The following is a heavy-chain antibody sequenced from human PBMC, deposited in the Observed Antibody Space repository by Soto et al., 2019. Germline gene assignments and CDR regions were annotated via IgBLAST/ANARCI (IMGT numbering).Heavy chain of an antibody. CDR1: GGIIRTSD. D-gene: IGHD3-10*01. CDR3: ARDLSYYGSGSHYSDY. V-gene: IGHV4-59*01. Sequence: PEAWSLSNTGSGGIIRTSDRSWSRQPPGKGLEWIGYIYYSGSTNYNPSLKSRVTISVDTSKNQFSLKLSSVTAADTAVYYCARDLSYYGSGSHYSDYWGQGTLVTVS. J-gene: IGHJ4*02. CDR2: IYYSGST.